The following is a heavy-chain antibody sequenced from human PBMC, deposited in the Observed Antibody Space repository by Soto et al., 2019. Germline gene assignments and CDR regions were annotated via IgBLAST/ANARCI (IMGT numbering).Heavy chain of an antibody. CDR3: AKGRYDILTGFTD. CDR1: GFPFVDNA. V-gene: IGHV3-9*01. D-gene: IGHD3-9*01. CDR2: INWNSGDI. Sequence: EVQLVESGGGLVQPGRSLRLSCAASGFPFVDNARPGVRQTPGKGLEWVSGINWNSGDIGYGDSVRGRFTITRDNAKNSLYLQMNSLRREDTALYYCAKGRYDILTGFTDWGQGTPVTVSS. J-gene: IGHJ4*02.